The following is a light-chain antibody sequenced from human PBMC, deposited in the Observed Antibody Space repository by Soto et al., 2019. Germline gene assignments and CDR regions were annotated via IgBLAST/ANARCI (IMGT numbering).Light chain of an antibody. CDR3: YQYGSSPPT. V-gene: IGKV3-20*01. Sequence: EVVLTQSPVTLSLSPGERATLSCRASQSFRGLLAWYQQKPGQAPRLLIYDAYNRATGIPPRFSGSGSGADFTLTISGLEPEDFVVFYCYQYGSSPPTFGQGTKVDIK. CDR2: DAY. CDR1: QSFRGL. J-gene: IGKJ1*01.